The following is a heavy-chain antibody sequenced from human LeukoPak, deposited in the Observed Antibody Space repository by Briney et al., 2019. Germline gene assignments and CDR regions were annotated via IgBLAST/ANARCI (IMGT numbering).Heavy chain of an antibody. Sequence: SETLSLTCTVSGYSISSGYYWGWIRQPPGKGLEWIGSMYHSGSTYYNPSLRSRVTISVDTSKNQFSLKLSSVTAADTAVYYCAREFDSSSWYGQGLAGYWGQGTLVTVSS. CDR1: GYSISSGYY. CDR2: MYHSGST. CDR3: AREFDSSSWYGQGLAGY. V-gene: IGHV4-38-2*02. D-gene: IGHD6-13*01. J-gene: IGHJ4*02.